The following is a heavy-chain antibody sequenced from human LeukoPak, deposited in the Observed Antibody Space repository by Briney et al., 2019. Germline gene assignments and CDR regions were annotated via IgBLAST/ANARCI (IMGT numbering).Heavy chain of an antibody. CDR3: VKDVRMDIVINYFDY. V-gene: IGHV3-23*01. D-gene: IGHD5-12*01. CDR2: ISGSAGTT. CDR1: GFTFSTYA. Sequence: GGSLRLSCAASGFTFSTYAMSWVRQAPGKGLEWVSTISGSAGTTYYADSVKGRFTISRDDSKNTLYLQTNRLSDEDTAVYNCVKDVRMDIVINYFDYWGQGTLVTVSS. J-gene: IGHJ4*02.